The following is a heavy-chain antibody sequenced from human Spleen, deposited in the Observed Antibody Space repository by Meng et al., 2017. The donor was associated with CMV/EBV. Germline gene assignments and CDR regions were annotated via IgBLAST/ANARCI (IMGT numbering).Heavy chain of an antibody. J-gene: IGHJ2*01. CDR1: GCSISMYF. CDR3: ARSPYCGGDCRLFDL. Sequence: HVRLPASVPGLLKPSAPRSLSCTAFGCSISMYFWSWIRQPAGKGLEWIGRIYTSGSTNYNPSLKSRVTMSVDTSKNQFSLKLSSVTAADTAVYYCARSPYCGGDCRLFDLWGRGTLVTVSS. CDR2: IYTSGST. D-gene: IGHD2-21*02. V-gene: IGHV4-4*07.